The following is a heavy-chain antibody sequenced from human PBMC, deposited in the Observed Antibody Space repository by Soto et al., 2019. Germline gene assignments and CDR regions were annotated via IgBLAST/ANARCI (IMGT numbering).Heavy chain of an antibody. CDR3: ARAPYCTNGVCSAQGAFAI. CDR2: INPNSGGT. D-gene: IGHD2-8*01. Sequence: ASVKVSCKASGYTFTGYYMHWVRQAPGQGLEWMGWINPNSGGTNYAQKFQGWVTMTRDTSISTAYMELSRLRSDDTAVYYCARAPYCTNGVCSAQGAFAIWGQGTMVTVSS. J-gene: IGHJ3*02. V-gene: IGHV1-2*04. CDR1: GYTFTGYY.